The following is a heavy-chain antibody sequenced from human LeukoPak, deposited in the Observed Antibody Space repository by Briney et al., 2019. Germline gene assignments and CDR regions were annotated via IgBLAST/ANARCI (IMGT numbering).Heavy chain of an antibody. Sequence: GGSLRLSCAASGFIFSSYGMHWVRQAPGKGLEWVAFIQYDGSIKYYVDSVKGRFTISRDNSKNTLYLQMNSLRAEDTAVYYCAKNSYGSGSYYYYYYYYMDVWGKGTTVTISS. D-gene: IGHD3-10*01. V-gene: IGHV3-30*02. CDR1: GFIFSSYG. J-gene: IGHJ6*03. CDR3: AKNSYGSGSYYYYYYYYMDV. CDR2: IQYDGSIK.